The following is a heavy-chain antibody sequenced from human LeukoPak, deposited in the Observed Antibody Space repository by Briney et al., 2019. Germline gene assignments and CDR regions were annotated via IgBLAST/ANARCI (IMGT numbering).Heavy chain of an antibody. V-gene: IGHV3-15*07. CDR3: TTALHYYFDY. J-gene: IGHJ4*02. D-gene: IGHD4-11*01. Sequence: GGSLRLSCVAPSFVFNNAFMNWVRQGPGKGLEWDGRIKTKTDGGTTDFAAPVKGRFTISRDDSKNTFFLHMNSLKIEDTAVYYCTTALHYYFDYWSQGTPVTVSS. CDR1: SFVFNNAF. CDR2: IKTKTDGGTT.